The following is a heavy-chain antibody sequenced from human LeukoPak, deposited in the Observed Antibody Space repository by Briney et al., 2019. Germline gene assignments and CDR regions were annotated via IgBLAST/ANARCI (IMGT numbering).Heavy chain of an antibody. CDR1: GYTFTGYY. CDR3: ARETSQEGAHYMDV. CDR2: INPNSGGT. Sequence: ASVKVSCKASGYTFTGYYMHWVRQAPGQGLEWMGWINPNSGGTNYAQKFQGRVTMTRDTSISTAYMELSRLRSDDTAVYYCARETSQEGAHYMDVWGKGTTVTISS. V-gene: IGHV1-2*02. D-gene: IGHD3-16*01. J-gene: IGHJ6*03.